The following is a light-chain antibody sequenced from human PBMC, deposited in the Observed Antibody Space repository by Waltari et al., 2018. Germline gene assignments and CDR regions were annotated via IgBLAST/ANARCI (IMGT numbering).Light chain of an antibody. V-gene: IGLV2-14*04. J-gene: IGLJ1*01. CDR1: STDVGAYNF. CDR2: DVG. CDR3: SSYTTSTTLL. Sequence: STDVGAYNFVSWYQQHPGKVPKLILYDVGNRPSGISHRFSASKSGNTASLTISGLQEEDEGEYYCSSYTTSTTLLFGTGTRLTVL.